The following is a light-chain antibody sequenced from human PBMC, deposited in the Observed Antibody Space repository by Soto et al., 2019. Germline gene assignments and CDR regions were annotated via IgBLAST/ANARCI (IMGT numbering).Light chain of an antibody. CDR3: QQYNNWPPWT. CDR1: QSVSSN. V-gene: IGKV3-15*01. Sequence: EIVMTQSPATLSVSPGERATLSCRASQSVSSNLAWYQQKPGQAPRLLIYGASTRATGIPARFSGSGSATEFTLTISSLQSEDFAVYYCQQYNNWPPWTFGQGTKLEIK. CDR2: GAS. J-gene: IGKJ2*02.